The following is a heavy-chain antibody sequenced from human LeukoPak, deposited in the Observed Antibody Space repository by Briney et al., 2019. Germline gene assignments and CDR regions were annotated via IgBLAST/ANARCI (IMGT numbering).Heavy chain of an antibody. J-gene: IGHJ1*01. CDR2: ISYDGSNK. Sequence: PGRSLRLSCAASGFTFSSYGMHWVRQAPGKGLEWVAVISYDGSNKYYADSVKGRFTISRDNSKNTLYLQMNSLRAEDTAVYYCARGGKRAVAGTRSPQYFQHWGQGTLVTVSS. V-gene: IGHV3-30*03. CDR3: ARGGKRAVAGTRSPQYFQH. D-gene: IGHD6-19*01. CDR1: GFTFSSYG.